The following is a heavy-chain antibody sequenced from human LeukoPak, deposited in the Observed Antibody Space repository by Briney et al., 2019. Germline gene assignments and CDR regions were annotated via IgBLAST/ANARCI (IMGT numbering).Heavy chain of an antibody. J-gene: IGHJ4*02. V-gene: IGHV3-21*01. Sequence: GGSLRLSCAASVFPFSSYTMTWVRQAPGKGLEWASSISSGSSYIYYADSVKGRFTISRDNAKNSLYLQMNSLRAEDTAVYYCASRGITGTTVDYWGQGTLVSVSS. CDR3: ASRGITGTTVDY. CDR1: VFPFSSYT. D-gene: IGHD1-20*01. CDR2: ISSGSSYI.